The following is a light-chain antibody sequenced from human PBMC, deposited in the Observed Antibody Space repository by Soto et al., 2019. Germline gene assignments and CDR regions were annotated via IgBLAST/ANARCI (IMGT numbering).Light chain of an antibody. CDR1: SSNIGSNT. J-gene: IGLJ3*02. CDR2: TYN. Sequence: QALVTQPPSASGTPGQRVTISCSGSSSNIGSNTVNWYQQLPGTAPKLLIYTYNQRPSGVPDRFSGSKSGTSASLAISGLQSEDEADYYCAAWDDSLNAWVFGGGTKLTVL. V-gene: IGLV1-44*01. CDR3: AAWDDSLNAWV.